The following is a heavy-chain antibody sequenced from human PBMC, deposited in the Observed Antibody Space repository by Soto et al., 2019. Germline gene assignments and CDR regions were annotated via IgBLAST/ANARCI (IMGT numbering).Heavy chain of an antibody. CDR2: ITAGGTGT. D-gene: IGHD6-13*01. CDR3: AKAGTYASSWVYYFDL. CDR1: GFTFSSYA. V-gene: IGHV3-23*01. Sequence: GGSLRLSCAASGFTFSSYAMTWVRQSPGKGLEWVAAITAGGTGTHYTDSVKGRFTVSRDNSKNALYMEMNSLGADDTAVYYCAKAGTYASSWVYYFDLWGQGTLVTVSS. J-gene: IGHJ4*02.